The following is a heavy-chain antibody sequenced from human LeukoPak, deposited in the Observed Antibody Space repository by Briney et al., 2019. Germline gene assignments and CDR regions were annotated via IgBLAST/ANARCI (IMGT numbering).Heavy chain of an antibody. J-gene: IGHJ6*03. CDR2: ISAYNGNT. D-gene: IGHD2-2*01. CDR3: AAHPHCSSTSCYPYYYYYYMDV. V-gene: IGHV1-18*01. CDR1: GYTFTSYG. Sequence: ASVKVSCKASGYTFTSYGISWARQAPGQGLEWMGWISAYNGNTNYAQKLQGRVTMTTDTSTSTAYMELRSLRSDDTAVYYCAAHPHCSSTSCYPYYYYYYMDVWGKGTTVTVSS.